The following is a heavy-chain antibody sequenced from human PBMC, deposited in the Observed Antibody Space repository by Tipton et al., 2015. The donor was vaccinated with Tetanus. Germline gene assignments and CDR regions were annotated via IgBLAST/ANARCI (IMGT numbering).Heavy chain of an antibody. CDR1: GFTFKSYT. J-gene: IGHJ6*04. D-gene: IGHD1-14*01. CDR2: ISGSRLTP. Sequence: SLRLSCAASGFTFKSYTMNWVRHAPGNGLEWVAAISGSRLTPYYADSVKGRFTISRDNSKNTLSLQLNSLRADDTAIYYCAKEALGVLNLWGKGTTVIVSS. V-gene: IGHV3-23*01. CDR3: AKEALGVLNL.